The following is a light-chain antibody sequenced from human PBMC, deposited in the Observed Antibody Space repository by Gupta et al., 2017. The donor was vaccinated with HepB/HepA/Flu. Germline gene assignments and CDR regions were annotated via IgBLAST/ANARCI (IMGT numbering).Light chain of an antibody. J-gene: IGLJ1*01. CDR3: NCPDSCSNSSV. CDR1: SLRSYS. V-gene: IGLV3-19*01. CDR2: CKN. Sequence: SSELTQDTAVSVALGQSVRITSQVASLRSYSASWYLQKPGQAPVLVIFCKNNRPSVSHDRFSGCSSGNNASSRITEAQAEEDADDYCNCPDSCSNSSVFGVGTKFTVL.